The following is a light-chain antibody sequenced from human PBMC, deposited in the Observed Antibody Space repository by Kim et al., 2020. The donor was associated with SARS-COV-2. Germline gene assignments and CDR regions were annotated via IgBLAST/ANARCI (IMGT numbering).Light chain of an antibody. V-gene: IGKV1-16*01. J-gene: IGKJ4*01. CDR1: QDVTNR. CDR3: QHYNSYPLT. CDR2: AAS. Sequence: AFVGDRVTITCRASQDVTNRLAWFQQKPGEAPKSLIYAASNLQSGVPSRFSGSGSETDFTLTISSLQPEDVATYYCQHYNSYPLTFGGGTKVDIK.